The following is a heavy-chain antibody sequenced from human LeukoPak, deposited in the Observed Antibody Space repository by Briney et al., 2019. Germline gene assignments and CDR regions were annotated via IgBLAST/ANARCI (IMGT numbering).Heavy chain of an antibody. V-gene: IGHV1-69*02. CDR3: ARADYGAFKRGDFDP. CDR1: GGTFSSYT. J-gene: IGHJ5*02. Sequence: SVKVSCKPSGGTFSSYTISWVRQAPGQGLEWMGRIIPILGIANYAQKFQGRVTITADKSTSTAYMELSSLRSEDTAVYYCARADYGAFKRGDFDPWGQGTLVTVSS. CDR2: IIPILGIA. D-gene: IGHD4-17*01.